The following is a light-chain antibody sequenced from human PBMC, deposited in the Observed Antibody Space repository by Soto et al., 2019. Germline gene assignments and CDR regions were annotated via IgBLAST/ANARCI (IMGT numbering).Light chain of an antibody. V-gene: IGKV3-20*01. J-gene: IGKJ2*01. Sequence: EIVLTQSPGTLSLSPGERATLSCRASQSVSSSYLAWYQQKPGQAPRLLIYGASSRATGIPDRFSSSGSGTDFTLTISRLEPEDFAVYYCQQYGSSPWYTFGQGTKLEIK. CDR2: GAS. CDR1: QSVSSSY. CDR3: QQYGSSPWYT.